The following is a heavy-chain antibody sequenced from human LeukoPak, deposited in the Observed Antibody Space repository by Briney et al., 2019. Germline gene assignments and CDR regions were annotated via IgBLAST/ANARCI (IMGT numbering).Heavy chain of an antibody. CDR3: ARDLRGGFSSGGADY. J-gene: IGHJ4*02. Sequence: GGSLRLSCAASGFTFSSYSMNWVRQAPGQGLEWVSYISSGGSTVYYADSVKGRFTISRDNAENSLFLQMNSPRAEDTAVSYCARDLRGGFSSGGADYWGQGALVTVSS. CDR1: GFTFSSYS. CDR2: ISSGGSTV. V-gene: IGHV3-48*01. D-gene: IGHD3-10*01.